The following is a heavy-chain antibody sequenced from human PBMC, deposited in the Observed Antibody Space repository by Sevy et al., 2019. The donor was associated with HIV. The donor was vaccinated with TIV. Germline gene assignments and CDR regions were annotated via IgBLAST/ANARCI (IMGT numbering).Heavy chain of an antibody. Sequence: GGSLRLSCAASGFTFSNYYMNWVRQGPGKGLVWVARLTGDGSDINYADSVRGRFTISRDNTKNTLYLQMSSLRGEDTAVDYCFVRIRDSSEIDYWGQGTLVTVSS. CDR2: LTGDGSDI. J-gene: IGHJ4*02. CDR1: GFTFSNYY. V-gene: IGHV3-74*01. D-gene: IGHD6-6*01. CDR3: FVRIRDSSEIDY.